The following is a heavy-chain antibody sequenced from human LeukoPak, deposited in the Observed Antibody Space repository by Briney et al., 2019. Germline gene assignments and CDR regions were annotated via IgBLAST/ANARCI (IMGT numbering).Heavy chain of an antibody. CDR2: INPNSGGT. V-gene: IGHV1-2*02. Sequence: ASVKVSCKASGYTFTGYYMHWVRQAPGQGREWMGWINPNSGGTNYAQKFQGRVTMTKDTSISTAYMEVSSLRSDDTAVYYCARERSGANSYGYWEYWGQGTLVTVSS. CDR3: ARERSGANSYGYWEY. D-gene: IGHD5-18*01. CDR1: GYTFTGYY. J-gene: IGHJ4*02.